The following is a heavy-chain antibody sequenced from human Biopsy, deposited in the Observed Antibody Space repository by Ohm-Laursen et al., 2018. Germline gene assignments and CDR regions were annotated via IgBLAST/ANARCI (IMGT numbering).Heavy chain of an antibody. CDR2: TVVGGGNT. Sequence: GASVKVSCKASGFTFNRSAMQWVRQARGQRLEWIGWTVVGGGNTNYAQKFQERVTITRDMSTSPAYMELSSLRSEDTAVYYCASRPNCGGDCSSGFDYWGQGTLVTVSS. V-gene: IGHV1-58*02. D-gene: IGHD2-21*02. J-gene: IGHJ4*02. CDR3: ASRPNCGGDCSSGFDY. CDR1: GFTFNRSA.